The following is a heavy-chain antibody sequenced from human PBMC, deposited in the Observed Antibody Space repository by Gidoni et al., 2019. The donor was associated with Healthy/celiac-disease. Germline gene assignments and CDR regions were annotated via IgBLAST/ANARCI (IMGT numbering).Heavy chain of an antibody. V-gene: IGHV4-39*01. Sequence: QLQLQESGPGLVKPSETLSLTCTVSGASISSSSYYWGWIRQPPGKGLEWIGSIYYCGSTYYNPSLKSRVTISVDTSKNQFSLKLSSVTAADTAVYYCASFSYYYDSSYDAFDIWGQGTMVTVSS. CDR2: IYYCGST. CDR1: GASISSSSYY. D-gene: IGHD3-22*01. J-gene: IGHJ3*02. CDR3: ASFSYYYDSSYDAFDI.